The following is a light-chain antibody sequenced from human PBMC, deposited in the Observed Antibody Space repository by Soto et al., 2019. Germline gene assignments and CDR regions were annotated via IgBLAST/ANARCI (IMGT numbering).Light chain of an antibody. CDR2: AAS. V-gene: IGKV1-27*01. CDR3: QQYNNGNPWK. J-gene: IGKJ1*01. Sequence: EIPLTQPPDTLSSSLIYIGTITFRHSQTISSWLAWYQQKPGKVPKLLIYAASTLQSGVQSRFSGSGSGTEFTLTISSLQSEDFAVYYFQQYNNGNPWKFGQGTKVEI. CDR1: QTISSW.